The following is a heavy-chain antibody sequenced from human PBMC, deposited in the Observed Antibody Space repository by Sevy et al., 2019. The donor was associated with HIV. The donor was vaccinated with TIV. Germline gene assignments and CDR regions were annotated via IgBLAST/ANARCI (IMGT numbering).Heavy chain of an antibody. Sequence: GGSLRLSCKVTGFTSGAFAMSWVRQTPGKGLEWISSISGSGGLTHYADSVKGRFTISRDKSKGTVDLEMNSLRGDDTAVYYCAKPNWNFRADWFDTWARGPWSPSPQ. CDR3: AKPNWNFRADWFDT. CDR2: ISGSGGLT. J-gene: IGHJ5*02. CDR1: GFTSGAFA. V-gene: IGHV3-23*01. D-gene: IGHD1-7*01.